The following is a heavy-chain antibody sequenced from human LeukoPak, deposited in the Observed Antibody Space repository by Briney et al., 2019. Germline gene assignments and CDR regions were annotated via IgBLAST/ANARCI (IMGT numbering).Heavy chain of an antibody. CDR2: ISFSSGAT. D-gene: IGHD3-10*01. CDR1: GFTFSSYA. Sequence: SGGSLRLSYAASGFTFSSYAMSWVRQAPGKGLEWVSTISFSSGATYYADSVKGRFTISRDNSKNTLYLQLTSLRGGDTAVYYCAKGQLWFGELLNPLDYWGQGTLVTVSP. CDR3: AKGQLWFGELLNPLDY. V-gene: IGHV3-23*01. J-gene: IGHJ4*02.